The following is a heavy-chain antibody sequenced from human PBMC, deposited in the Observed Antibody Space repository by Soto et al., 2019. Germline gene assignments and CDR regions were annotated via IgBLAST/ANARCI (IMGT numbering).Heavy chain of an antibody. CDR2: VNPIFGTP. V-gene: IGHV1-69*01. Sequence: QVQLVQSGAEVKKPGSSVKVSCKAPGGTFSTYAISWVRQAPGQGLEWMGGVNPIFGTPKYAQKFQGRVTITADESTRTGYMELRSLRSEDTAVYYCARSQGGSSSLDIYYYYYYGMDVCGQGTTVTVSS. CDR1: GGTFSTYA. D-gene: IGHD2-15*01. J-gene: IGHJ6*02. CDR3: ARSQGGSSSLDIYYYYYYGMDV.